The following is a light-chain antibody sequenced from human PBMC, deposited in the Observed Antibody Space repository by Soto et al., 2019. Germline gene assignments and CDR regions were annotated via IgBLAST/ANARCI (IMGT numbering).Light chain of an antibody. J-gene: IGKJ2*01. CDR1: QSVLYSSNNKND. CDR3: QQNYSPPYT. CDR2: WAS. V-gene: IGKV4-1*01. Sequence: DIVMTQSPDSLAVSLGERATINCKSSQSVLYSSNNKNDLGWYQQKPGQPPKLLIYWASTRESGVPDRFSGSGSGTDFTLTINSLQAEDVAVYYCQQNYSPPYTFGQGTKLEIK.